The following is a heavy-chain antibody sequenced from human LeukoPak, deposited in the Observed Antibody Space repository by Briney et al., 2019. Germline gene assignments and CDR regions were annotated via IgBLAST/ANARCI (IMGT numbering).Heavy chain of an antibody. CDR2: IWYDGSNK. V-gene: IGHV3-33*03. J-gene: IGHJ6*02. Sequence: GGSLRLSCAASGFTFSSYGMHWVRQAPGKGLEWVAVIWYDGSNKYYADSVKGRFTISRDNAKTSLWLQMNSLRAEDTAVYYCARQYYYGMDVWGQGTTVTVSS. CDR3: ARQYYYGMDV. CDR1: GFTFSSYG.